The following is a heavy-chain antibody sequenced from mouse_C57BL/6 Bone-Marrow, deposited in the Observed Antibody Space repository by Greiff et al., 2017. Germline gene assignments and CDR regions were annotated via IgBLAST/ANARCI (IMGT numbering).Heavy chain of an antibody. CDR3: ARYYGSSYGWFAY. Sequence: QVQLQQPGAELVRPGSSVKLSCKASGYTFTSYWMDWVKQRPGQGLEWIGNIYPSDSETHYNQKFKDKATLTVDKSSSTAYMQLSSLTSEDSAVYYCARYYGSSYGWFAYGGQGTLVTVSA. CDR2: IYPSDSET. V-gene: IGHV1-61*01. CDR1: GYTFTSYW. D-gene: IGHD1-1*01. J-gene: IGHJ3*01.